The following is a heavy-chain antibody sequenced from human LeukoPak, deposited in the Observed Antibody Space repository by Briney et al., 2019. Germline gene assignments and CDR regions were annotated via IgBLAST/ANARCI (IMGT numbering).Heavy chain of an antibody. CDR2: IYYSGST. V-gene: IGHV4-31*03. D-gene: IGHD2-8*01. Sequence: SETLSLTCTVSGGSISSGGYYWSWIRQHPGKGLEWIGYIYYSGSTYYNPSLKSRVTISVDTSKNQFSLKLSSVTAADTAVHYCARGAIMVSFDYWGQGALVTVSS. CDR1: GGSISSGGYY. CDR3: ARGAIMVSFDY. J-gene: IGHJ4*02.